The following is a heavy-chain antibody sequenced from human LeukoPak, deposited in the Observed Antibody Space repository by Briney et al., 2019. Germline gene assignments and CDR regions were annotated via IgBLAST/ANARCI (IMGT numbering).Heavy chain of an antibody. CDR1: GFTFSIYG. Sequence: GGSLRLSCAASGFTFSIYGMHWVRQAPGKGLEWVSVIWNDGSNKYYADSVKGRFTISRDNSKNTLYLQMNSLRAEDTAVYSCARASGPFDYWGQGTLVTVSS. D-gene: IGHD3-10*01. V-gene: IGHV3-33*01. CDR2: IWNDGSNK. J-gene: IGHJ4*02. CDR3: ARASGPFDY.